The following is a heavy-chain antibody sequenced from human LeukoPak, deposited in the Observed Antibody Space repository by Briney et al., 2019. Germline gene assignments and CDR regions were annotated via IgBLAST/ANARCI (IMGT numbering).Heavy chain of an antibody. CDR3: ARHNPYGSGSYHYYYYMDV. V-gene: IGHV4-34*01. CDR2: INHSGST. D-gene: IGHD3-10*01. J-gene: IGHJ6*03. Sequence: SETLSLTCAVYGGSFSGYYWSGIRQPPGKGLEWIGEINHSGSTNYNPSLKSRVTISVDTSKNQFSLKLSSVTAADTAVYYCARHNPYGSGSYHYYYYMDVWGKGTTVTVSS. CDR1: GGSFSGYY.